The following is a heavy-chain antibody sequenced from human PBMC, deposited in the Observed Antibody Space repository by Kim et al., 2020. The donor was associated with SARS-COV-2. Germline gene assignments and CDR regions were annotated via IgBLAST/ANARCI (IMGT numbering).Heavy chain of an antibody. Sequence: SGPTLVNPTQTLTLTCTFSGFSLSTYGVGVGWIRQPPGKALEWLALIYWDDDKRYSPSLKSRLTITKDTSKKQVVLSMTNMDPVDTATYYCAHRGEQQEFDYWGQGTLVTVSS. CDR1: GFSLSTYGVG. D-gene: IGHD6-13*01. V-gene: IGHV2-5*02. J-gene: IGHJ4*02. CDR2: IYWDDDK. CDR3: AHRGEQQEFDY.